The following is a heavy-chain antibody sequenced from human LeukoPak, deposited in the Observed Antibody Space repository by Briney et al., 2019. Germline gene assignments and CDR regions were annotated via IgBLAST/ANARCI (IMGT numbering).Heavy chain of an antibody. V-gene: IGHV4-39*01. D-gene: IGHD2-8*01. CDR3: ARHKTIGDYVDY. CDR1: GGSISSSSYY. CDR2: IYYSGST. J-gene: IGHJ4*02. Sequence: SETLSLTCTVSGGSISSSSYYWGWIRQPPGKGLEWIGSIYYSGSTYYNPSLKSRVTISVDTSKNQFSLKLSPVTAADTAVYYCARHKTIGDYVDYWGQGTLVTVSS.